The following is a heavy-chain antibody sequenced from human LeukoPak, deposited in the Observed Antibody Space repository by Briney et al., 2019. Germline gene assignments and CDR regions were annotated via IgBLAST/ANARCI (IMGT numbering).Heavy chain of an antibody. V-gene: IGHV3-7*04. Sequence: PGGSLRLSCAASGFTFSSYGMHWVRQAPGKGLEWVANINQDGSAKFYGDSVKGRFTISRDNAKNSLYLQMNSLRAEDTAVYYCARVFEDIVVVYYYYGMDVWGQGTTVTVSS. J-gene: IGHJ6*02. D-gene: IGHD2-15*01. CDR2: INQDGSAK. CDR1: GFTFSSYG. CDR3: ARVFEDIVVVYYYYGMDV.